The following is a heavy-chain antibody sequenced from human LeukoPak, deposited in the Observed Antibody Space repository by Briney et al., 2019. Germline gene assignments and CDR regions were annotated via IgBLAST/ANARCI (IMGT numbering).Heavy chain of an antibody. J-gene: IGHJ4*02. CDR1: GGSISSSSYY. Sequence: SETLSLTCTVSGGSISSSSYYWGWIRQPPGKGLEWIGYIYYSGSTSYNPSLKSRVTISVDTPKNQFSLRLNSLTAADTAVYYCARGTDSVSCFDYWGQGTLVTVSS. CDR2: IYYSGST. V-gene: IGHV4-30-4*08. CDR3: ARGTDSVSCFDY. D-gene: IGHD3-16*01.